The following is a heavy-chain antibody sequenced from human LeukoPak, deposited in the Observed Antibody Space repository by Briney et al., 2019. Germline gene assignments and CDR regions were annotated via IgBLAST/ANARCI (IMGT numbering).Heavy chain of an antibody. CDR2: INCNGGST. D-gene: IGHD6-19*01. CDR1: GFTFDDYG. J-gene: IGHJ4*02. Sequence: GGSPRLSCAVSGFTFDDYGMSWVRQAPGKGLEWVSGINCNGGSTGYVDSVKGRFTISRDNAKNSLHLQMNSLRAEDTALYYCARHISSGWYFDYWGQGTLVTVSS. V-gene: IGHV3-20*04. CDR3: ARHISSGWYFDY.